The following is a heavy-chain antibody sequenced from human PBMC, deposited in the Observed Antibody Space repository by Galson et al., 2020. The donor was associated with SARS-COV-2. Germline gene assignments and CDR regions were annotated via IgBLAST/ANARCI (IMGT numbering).Heavy chain of an antibody. D-gene: IGHD6-19*01. CDR3: ARDLSGWHYFDY. Sequence: GGSLRLSCAASGFTFSSYEMNWVRQAPGKGLEWVSYISSSGSTIYYADSVKGRFTISRDNAKNSLYLQMNSLRAEDTAVYYCARDLSGWHYFDYWGQGTLVTVSS. CDR2: ISSSGSTI. CDR1: GFTFSSYE. J-gene: IGHJ4*02. V-gene: IGHV3-48*03.